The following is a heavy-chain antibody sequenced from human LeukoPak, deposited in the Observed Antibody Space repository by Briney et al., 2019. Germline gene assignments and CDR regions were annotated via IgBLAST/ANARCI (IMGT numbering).Heavy chain of an antibody. D-gene: IGHD5-24*01. J-gene: IGHJ4*02. Sequence: SETLSLTCTVSGGSISSSSYYWSWIRQPPGKGLEWIGSIYYSGSTYYNPSLKSRVTISVDTSKNQLSLKLNSVTAADTAVYYCARGQLGDAYNFEYWGQGTVVTVSS. CDR3: ARGQLGDAYNFEY. CDR2: IYYSGST. CDR1: GGSISSSSYY. V-gene: IGHV4-39*07.